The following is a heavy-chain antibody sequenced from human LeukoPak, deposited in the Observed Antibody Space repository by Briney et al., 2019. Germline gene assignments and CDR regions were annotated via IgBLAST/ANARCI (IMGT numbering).Heavy chain of an antibody. Sequence: GGSLRLSCAASGFTFSSYEMNWVRQAPGKGLEWVSYISNTERTIYYADSVRGRFTISRDDAKNSLYLQMSSLRAEDTAVYYCARARQQMATSYFDYWGQGTLVTVSS. D-gene: IGHD5-12*01. CDR1: GFTFSSYE. CDR3: ARARQQMATSYFDY. CDR2: ISNTERTI. J-gene: IGHJ4*02. V-gene: IGHV3-48*03.